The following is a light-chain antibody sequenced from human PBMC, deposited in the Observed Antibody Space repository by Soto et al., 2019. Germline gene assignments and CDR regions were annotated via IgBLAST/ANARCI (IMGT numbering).Light chain of an antibody. J-gene: IGLJ3*02. V-gene: IGLV1-40*01. CDR2: GNS. CDR3: QSYDSSLSGWV. CDR1: RSNIGAGYD. Sequence: QSVLTQPPLVSGAPGQRVTISCTGSRSNIGAGYDVHWYQQLPGTAPKLLIYGNSNRPSGVPDRFSGSKSGTSASLAITGLQAEDEADYYCQSYDSSLSGWVFGGGTKLTVL.